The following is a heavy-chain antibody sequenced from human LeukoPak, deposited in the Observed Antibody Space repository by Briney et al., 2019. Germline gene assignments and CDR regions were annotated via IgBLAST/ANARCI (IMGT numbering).Heavy chain of an antibody. CDR2: IKNDGSEK. J-gene: IGHJ6*02. D-gene: IGHD3-3*01. CDR3: RRYEMDV. Sequence: EGSLRLSCAASGFTFSNYWMMWVRQPPVKGLEWVATIKNDGSEKYHVDSVKGRFSISRDNAKNSLYLQLNSLRVEDTAVYYCRRYEMDVWGQGTTVTVSS. CDR1: GFTFSNYW. V-gene: IGHV3-7*01.